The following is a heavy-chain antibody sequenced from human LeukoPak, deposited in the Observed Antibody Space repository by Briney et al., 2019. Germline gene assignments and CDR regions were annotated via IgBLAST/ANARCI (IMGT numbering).Heavy chain of an antibody. CDR2: ISGSGGST. CDR3: AKSRSGSANWALQIFDN. J-gene: IGHJ4*02. CDR1: GFTFSSYA. D-gene: IGHD1-1*01. Sequence: GGSLRLSCAASGFTFSSYAMSWVRQAPGKGLEWVSAISGSGGSTYYADSVKGRFAISRDNSKNTLYLQMNSLRAEDTAVYYCAKSRSGSANWALQIFDNWGQGTLVTVSS. V-gene: IGHV3-23*01.